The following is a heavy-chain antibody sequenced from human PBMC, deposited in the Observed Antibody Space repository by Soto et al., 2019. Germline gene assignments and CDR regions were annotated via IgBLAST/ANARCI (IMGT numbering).Heavy chain of an antibody. V-gene: IGHV4-61*01. D-gene: IGHD3-22*01. CDR1: GGSVSRGSYY. J-gene: IGHJ5*02. CDR3: ARGDYYDSSGGFDP. Sequence: QVQLQESGPGLVKPSETLSLSCSVSGGSVSRGSYYWSWIRQPPGKVLEWIGYIDYSGRTNYKPSLKSRVTISVDTSKNQFSLKLSSVTAADTAVYYCARGDYYDSSGGFDPWGQGTLGTVSS. CDR2: IDYSGRT.